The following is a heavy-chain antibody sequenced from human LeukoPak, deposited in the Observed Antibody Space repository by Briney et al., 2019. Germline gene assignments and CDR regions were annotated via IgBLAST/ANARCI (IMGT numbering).Heavy chain of an antibody. J-gene: IGHJ6*03. CDR1: GVSISSSNW. D-gene: IGHD4-17*01. CDR2: IDHSGSS. Sequence: SGSLSLTCAVSGVSISSSNWWSWARQPPGKGLEWFGEIDHSGSSNYNPSLKSRVTISVDKSKNQFSLKLSSVPAADTAAYYCARERTTVPRDYYYYYMDLWGKGTTVTVSS. V-gene: IGHV4-4*02. CDR3: ARERTTVPRDYYYYYMDL.